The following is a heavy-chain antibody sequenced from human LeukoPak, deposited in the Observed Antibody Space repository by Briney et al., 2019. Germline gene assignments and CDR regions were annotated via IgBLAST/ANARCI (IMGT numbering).Heavy chain of an antibody. CDR3: ARDVTGNYYYGMDV. CDR1: GGSISSYY. Sequence: SETLSLTCSVSGGSISSYYWGWIRQPPGRGLDYIGFIHFSGSTNYNPSLKSRVTMSVDTSKNQFSLKLSSVTAADTAVYYCARDVTGNYYYGMDVWGQGTTVTVSS. D-gene: IGHD1-14*01. J-gene: IGHJ6*02. CDR2: IHFSGST. V-gene: IGHV4-59*12.